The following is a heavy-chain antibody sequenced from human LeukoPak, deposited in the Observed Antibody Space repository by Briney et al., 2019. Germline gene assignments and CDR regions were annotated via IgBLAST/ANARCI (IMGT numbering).Heavy chain of an antibody. J-gene: IGHJ3*02. D-gene: IGHD1-1*01. Sequence: GASVKDSCKASGYTFTGHYMHWVRQAPGQGLEWMGWINSDSGGTKYAQKFQGSVIMTRVTSISTAYMELSRLKSDDTAVYYCARGRVHSWSDAFDIWGQGTTVTVSS. CDR1: GYTFTGHY. CDR3: ARGRVHSWSDAFDI. V-gene: IGHV1-2*02. CDR2: INSDSGGT.